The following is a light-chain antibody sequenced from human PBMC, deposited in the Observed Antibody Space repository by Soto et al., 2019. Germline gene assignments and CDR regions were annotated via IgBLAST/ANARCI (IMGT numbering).Light chain of an antibody. V-gene: IGKV1-39*01. Sequence: DIQMTQSPSSLSASVGDRVTITCRASQTIATFLNWYQQKPGKAPKLLLYGASTLQSGVPSRFSGSGSGADFTLTISSLQQEDSATYYCQLSHTTLTFGQGTRLDIK. CDR1: QTIATF. CDR2: GAS. CDR3: QLSHTTLT. J-gene: IGKJ5*01.